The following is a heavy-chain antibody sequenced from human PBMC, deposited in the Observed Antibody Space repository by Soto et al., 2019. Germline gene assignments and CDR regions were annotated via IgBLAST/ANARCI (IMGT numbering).Heavy chain of an antibody. CDR1: SGSISSSNW. Sequence: QVQLQESGPGLVKPSGTLSLTCAVSSGSISSSNWWSWVRQPPGKGLEWIGEIYHSGSTNYNPSLKGRVTISVDKAKNQVSLKLGSVTAADTAVYYCAGVAGVVTAGGDFDYWGQGTLVTVSS. V-gene: IGHV4-4*02. D-gene: IGHD6-13*01. CDR2: IYHSGST. CDR3: AGVAGVVTAGGDFDY. J-gene: IGHJ4*02.